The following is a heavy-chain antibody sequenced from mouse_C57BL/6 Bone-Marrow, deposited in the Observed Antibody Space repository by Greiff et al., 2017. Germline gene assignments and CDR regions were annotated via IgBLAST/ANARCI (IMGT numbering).Heavy chain of an antibody. Sequence: QVQLQQSGAELARPGASVKLSCKASGYTFTSYGISWVKQRTGQGLEWIGEIYPRSGNTYYNEKFKGKATLTADKSSSTAYMELRSLTSEHSAVXFCARRTPYYSNYRAWFAYWGQGTLVTVSA. CDR3: ARRTPYYSNYRAWFAY. CDR2: IYPRSGNT. D-gene: IGHD2-5*01. CDR1: GYTFTSYG. V-gene: IGHV1-81*01. J-gene: IGHJ3*01.